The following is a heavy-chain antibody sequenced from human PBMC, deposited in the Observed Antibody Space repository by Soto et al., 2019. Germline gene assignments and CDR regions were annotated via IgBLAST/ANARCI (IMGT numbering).Heavy chain of an antibody. CDR1: GGSISSGGYY. J-gene: IGHJ6*02. CDR3: ARVCGGDCHYGMDV. D-gene: IGHD2-21*02. Sequence: QVQLQESGPGLVKPSQTLSLTCTVSGGSISSGGYYWSWIRQHPGKGLEWIGYIYYSGSTYYHPSLSCRLTISVDTSKNQFSLKLSSVTAADTAVYYCARVCGGDCHYGMDVWGQGTTVTVSS. V-gene: IGHV4-31*03. CDR2: IYYSGST.